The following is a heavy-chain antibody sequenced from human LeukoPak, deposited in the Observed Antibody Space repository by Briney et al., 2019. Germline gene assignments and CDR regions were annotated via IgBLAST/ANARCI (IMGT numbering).Heavy chain of an antibody. CDR2: IYSGGST. Sequence: GGSLRLSCAASGFTVSSNYMSWVRRAPGKGLEWVSVIYSGGSTYYADSVKGRFTISRDNSKNTLYLQMNSLRAEDTAVYYCAGGYGDYGLPYFDYWGQGTLVTVSS. CDR1: GFTVSSNY. J-gene: IGHJ4*02. CDR3: AGGYGDYGLPYFDY. D-gene: IGHD4-17*01. V-gene: IGHV3-66*01.